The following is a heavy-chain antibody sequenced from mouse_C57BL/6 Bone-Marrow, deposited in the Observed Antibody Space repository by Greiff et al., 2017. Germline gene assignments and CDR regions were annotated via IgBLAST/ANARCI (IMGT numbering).Heavy chain of an antibody. J-gene: IGHJ3*01. CDR1: GYTFTSCW. Sequence: VQLQQSGAELAKPGASVKLSCKASGYTFTSCWMHWVKQRPGQGLEWIGYINPSSGYTKYNQKFKDKATLTADKSSSTAYMQLSSLTYEDSAVYYCARSPLYYYGSSYALAWFAYWGQGTLVTVSA. CDR3: ARSPLYYYGSSYALAWFAY. D-gene: IGHD1-1*01. V-gene: IGHV1-7*01. CDR2: INPSSGYT.